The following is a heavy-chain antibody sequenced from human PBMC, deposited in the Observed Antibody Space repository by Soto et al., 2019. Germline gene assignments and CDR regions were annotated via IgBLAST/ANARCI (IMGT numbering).Heavy chain of an antibody. J-gene: IGHJ6*02. CDR2: ISYDGSNK. Sequence: QVQLVESGGGVIQHGRSLRLSCTASGFTFSSYAMHWVRHAPGKGLEWVAVISYDGSNKYYADSVKGRFTISRDNSKNTLYLQMNSLRAEDTAVYYCARDGRVVDTGMDVWGQGTTVTVSS. CDR1: GFTFSSYA. CDR3: ARDGRVVDTGMDV. V-gene: IGHV3-30-3*01. D-gene: IGHD2-21*01.